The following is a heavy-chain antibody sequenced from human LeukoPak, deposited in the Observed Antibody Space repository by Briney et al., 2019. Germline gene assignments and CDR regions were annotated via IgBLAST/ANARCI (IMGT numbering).Heavy chain of an antibody. Sequence: PSETLSLTCAVYGGSFSGYYWSWIRQPPGKGLEWIGEINHSGSTNYNPSLKSRVTISVDTSKNRFSLKLSSVTAADTAVYYCAITRGYSYGYLDYWGQGTLVTVSS. D-gene: IGHD5-18*01. V-gene: IGHV4-34*01. CDR3: AITRGYSYGYLDY. CDR2: INHSGST. CDR1: GGSFSGYY. J-gene: IGHJ4*02.